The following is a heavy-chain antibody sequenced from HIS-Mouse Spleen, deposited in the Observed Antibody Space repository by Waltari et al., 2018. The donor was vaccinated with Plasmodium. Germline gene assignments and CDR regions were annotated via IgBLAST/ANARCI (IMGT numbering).Heavy chain of an antibody. Sequence: QVQLQQWGAGLLKPSETLSLTCAVYGGSFSGYFWRWLRQPPGKGLEWIGEINHSGSTNYNPSLKSRVTISVDTSKNQFSLKLSSVTAADTAVYYCARGPGDIVATTFDYWGQGTLVTVSS. V-gene: IGHV4-34*01. J-gene: IGHJ4*02. CDR1: GGSFSGYF. D-gene: IGHD5-12*01. CDR3: ARGPGDIVATTFDY. CDR2: INHSGST.